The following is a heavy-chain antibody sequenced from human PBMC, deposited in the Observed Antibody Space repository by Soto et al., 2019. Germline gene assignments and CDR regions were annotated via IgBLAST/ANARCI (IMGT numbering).Heavy chain of an antibody. CDR3: AKDRGWSAATIRGWDY. Sequence: EVQLLESGGGLVQPGGSLRLSCAASGFTFSSYAMSWVRQAPGKGLEWVSGIGGSGSSTYYADSVKGRFTISRDNSKNTLYVQMNSLRAEDTAVYYCAKDRGWSAATIRGWDYWGQGTLVTVSS. CDR1: GFTFSSYA. D-gene: IGHD2-15*01. J-gene: IGHJ4*02. V-gene: IGHV3-23*01. CDR2: IGGSGSST.